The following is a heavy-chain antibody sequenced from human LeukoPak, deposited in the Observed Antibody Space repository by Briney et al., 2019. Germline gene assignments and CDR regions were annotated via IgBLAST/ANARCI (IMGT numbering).Heavy chain of an antibody. CDR1: GGTFSSYA. CDR2: IIPIFGTA. V-gene: IGHV1-69*13. CDR3: ARDLPPYSSSWYGKVYGMDV. J-gene: IGHJ6*02. D-gene: IGHD6-13*01. Sequence: SVKVSCKASGGTFSSYAISWVRQAPGQGLEWMGGIIPIFGTANYAQKFQGRVTITADESTSTAYMELSSLRSEDTAVYYCARDLPPYSSSWYGKVYGMDVWGQGTTVTVSS.